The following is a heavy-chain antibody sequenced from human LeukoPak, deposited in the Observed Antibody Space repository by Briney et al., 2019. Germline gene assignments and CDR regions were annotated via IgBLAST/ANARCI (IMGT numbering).Heavy chain of an antibody. V-gene: IGHV4-39*07. D-gene: IGHD3-10*01. J-gene: IGHJ5*02. CDR2: IFYSGST. CDR3: ARDGASYYDH. CDR1: GGSISTSSYY. Sequence: SETLSLTCTGSGGSISTSSYYWGWVRQPPGKGLEWIGNIFYSGSTYYSPSLKSRVTISLDTSRNQFSLILTSVTVADTAVYYCARDGASYYDHWGQGILVTVTS.